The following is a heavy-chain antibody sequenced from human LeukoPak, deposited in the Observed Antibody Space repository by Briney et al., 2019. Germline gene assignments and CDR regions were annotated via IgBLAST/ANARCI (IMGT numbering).Heavy chain of an antibody. CDR3: ARDLETAYHYFDY. V-gene: IGHV4-59*01. J-gene: IGHJ4*02. CDR2: IYYSGST. Sequence: SETLSLTCTVSGGSISSYYWSWIRQPPGKGLEWIGYIYYSGSTNYNPSLKSRVTISLDTSKNQFSLGLSSVTAADTAVYYCARDLETAYHYFDYWGQGTLVTVSS. D-gene: IGHD1-1*01. CDR1: GGSISSYY.